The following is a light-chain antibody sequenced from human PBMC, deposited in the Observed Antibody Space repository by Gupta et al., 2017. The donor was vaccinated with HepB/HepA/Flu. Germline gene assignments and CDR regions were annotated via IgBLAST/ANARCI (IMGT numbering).Light chain of an antibody. J-gene: IGLJ2*01. CDR1: SSDVGGYNY. V-gene: IGLV2-14*03. Sequence: QSALTQPASVSGSPVQSITISCTATSSDVGGYNYVSWYQQLPGKAPKVLIYDVSNRPSGVSDRFSGSKSGYTASLTISGLQAQDEADYYCSSYTISSTEIFGGGTKLTVL. CDR3: SSYTISSTEI. CDR2: DVS.